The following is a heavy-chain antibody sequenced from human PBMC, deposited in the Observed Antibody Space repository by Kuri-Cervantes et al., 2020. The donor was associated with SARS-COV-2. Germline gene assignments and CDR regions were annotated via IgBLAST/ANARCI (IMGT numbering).Heavy chain of an antibody. CDR2: INHSGST. V-gene: IGHV4-39*07. CDR1: GGSTSSSSYY. CDR3: ARGSERGYSYGTHFDY. J-gene: IGHJ4*02. D-gene: IGHD5-18*01. Sequence: SETLSLTCTVSGGSTSSSSYYWGWIRQPPGKGLEWIGEINHSGSTNYNPSLKSRVTISVDTSKNQFSLKLSSVTAADTAVYYCARGSERGYSYGTHFDYWGQGTLVTVSS.